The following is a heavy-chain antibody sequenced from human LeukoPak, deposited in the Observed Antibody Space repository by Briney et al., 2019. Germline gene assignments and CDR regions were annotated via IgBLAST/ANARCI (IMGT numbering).Heavy chain of an antibody. D-gene: IGHD3-10*01. CDR2: IYTGDSNT. Sequence: GESLKISCKGSGYSLTTYWNAWVRQMPGKGPKCMGIIYTGDSNTRYIPSFQGQVTISVDKSIVIAYLQWGSLKTSDSAMYYCATHYDSGNDPHAFDIWGQGTMVTVSS. J-gene: IGHJ3*02. CDR1: GYSLTTYW. CDR3: ATHYDSGNDPHAFDI. V-gene: IGHV5-51*01.